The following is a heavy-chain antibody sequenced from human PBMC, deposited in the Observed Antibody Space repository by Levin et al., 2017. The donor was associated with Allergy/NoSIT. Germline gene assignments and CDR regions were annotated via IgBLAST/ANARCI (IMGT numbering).Heavy chain of an antibody. D-gene: IGHD3-22*01. V-gene: IGHV1-2*02. CDR3: ARDLTMIVVDNGYFDL. CDR2: INPNSGGT. Sequence: ASVKVSCKASGYTFTGYYMHWVRQAPGQGLEWMGWINPNSGGTNYAREFQGRVTMTRDTSISTVYMELSRLRSDDTAVYYCARDLTMIVVDNGYFDLWGRGTLVTVSS. J-gene: IGHJ2*01. CDR1: GYTFTGYY.